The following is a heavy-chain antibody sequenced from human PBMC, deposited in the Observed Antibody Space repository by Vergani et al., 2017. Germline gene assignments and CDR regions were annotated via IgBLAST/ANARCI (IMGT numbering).Heavy chain of an antibody. J-gene: IGHJ4*02. Sequence: QVQLVETGGGVVQPGGSLRLYCATSGFSFNTYGAHWVRQAPGKGLEWVAFIGYDGRIKYNVDSVKGRFTISRDTSKNTVYLQMNSLKADDKATYYCAREERSNTSPFVGDWGQGTLVTV. V-gene: IGHV3-30*02. CDR1: GFSFNTYG. CDR3: AREERSNTSPFVGD. CDR2: IGYDGRIK. D-gene: IGHD2/OR15-2a*01.